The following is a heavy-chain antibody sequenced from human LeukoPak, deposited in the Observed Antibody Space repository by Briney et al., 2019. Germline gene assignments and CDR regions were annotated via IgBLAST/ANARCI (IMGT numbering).Heavy chain of an antibody. D-gene: IGHD4-23*01. Sequence: PGRSLRLSCAASRFTFDDYAMHWVRQAPGRGLEWVSGISWNSDIIGYADSVKDRFTISRDNAKNSLYLQMNSLRAEDTALYYCAKDASTVVTHSFDYWGQGTLVTVSS. CDR3: AKDASTVVTHSFDY. CDR2: ISWNSDII. J-gene: IGHJ4*02. CDR1: RFTFDDYA. V-gene: IGHV3-9*01.